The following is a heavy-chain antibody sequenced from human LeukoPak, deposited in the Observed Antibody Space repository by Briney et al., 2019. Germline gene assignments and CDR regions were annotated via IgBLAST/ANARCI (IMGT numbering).Heavy chain of an antibody. D-gene: IGHD3-22*01. J-gene: IGHJ3*02. Sequence: SETLSLTCTVSGDSVISGDYRWTWIRQPPGKGLEWIGYIYYSGSTYYNPSLKSRVTISVDTSKNQFSLKLSSVTAADTAVYYCARVTGSFDSSAFDIWGQGTMVTVSS. CDR1: GDSVISGDYR. CDR2: IYYSGST. V-gene: IGHV4-30-4*01. CDR3: ARVTGSFDSSAFDI.